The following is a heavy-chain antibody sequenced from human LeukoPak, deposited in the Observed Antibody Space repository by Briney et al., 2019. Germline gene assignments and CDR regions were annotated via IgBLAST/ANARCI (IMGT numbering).Heavy chain of an antibody. V-gene: IGHV3-23*01. Sequence: GGSLRPSCAASGFTFSTYVMSWVRQAPGKGLEWVSAISAGGGTKDYADSVKGRFSISRDNSKNTLFLQMNSLRAEDSAIYYCAKDQEGYHRPIDCWGQGTLVTVSS. CDR1: GFTFSTYV. D-gene: IGHD5-24*01. J-gene: IGHJ4*02. CDR2: ISAGGGTK. CDR3: AKDQEGYHRPIDC.